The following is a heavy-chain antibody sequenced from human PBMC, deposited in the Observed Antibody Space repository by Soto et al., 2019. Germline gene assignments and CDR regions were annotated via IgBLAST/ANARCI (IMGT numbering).Heavy chain of an antibody. J-gene: IGHJ4*02. CDR3: GRDPNSSSWYEFDY. CDR1: GYTFTGYY. V-gene: IGHV1-2*04. Sequence: ASVKVSCKASGYTFTGYYMHWVRQAPGQGLEWMGWINPNSGGTNYAQKFQGWVTMTRDTSISTAYMELSRLRSDDTAVYYCGRDPNSSSWYEFDYWGQGTLVTVSS. CDR2: INPNSGGT. D-gene: IGHD6-13*01.